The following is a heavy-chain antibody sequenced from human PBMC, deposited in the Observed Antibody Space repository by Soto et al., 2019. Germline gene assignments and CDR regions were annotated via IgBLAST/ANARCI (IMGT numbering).Heavy chain of an antibody. CDR3: ARGSSGYDLNWFDP. Sequence: EVQLVESGGGLVQPGGSLRLSCAASGFTFSSYWMSWVRQAPGKGLERVANIKQDGSEKYYVDSVKGRFTISRDNAKNSLYLQMNSLRAEDTAVYYCARGSSGYDLNWFDPWGQGTLVTVSS. CDR2: IKQDGSEK. CDR1: GFTFSSYW. J-gene: IGHJ5*02. D-gene: IGHD5-12*01. V-gene: IGHV3-7*01.